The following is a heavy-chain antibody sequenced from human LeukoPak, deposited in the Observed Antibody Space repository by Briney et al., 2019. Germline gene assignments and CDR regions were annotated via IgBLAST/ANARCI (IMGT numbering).Heavy chain of an antibody. CDR3: ARDDRYCSSTSCYATYFDY. CDR2: ISSSDGVT. D-gene: IGHD2-2*01. V-gene: IGHV3-21*01. Sequence: GGSLRLSCAASGFIFSSYSMNWVRQAPGKGLEWVSGISSSDGVTYYADSVKGRFTISRDNSKNTLYLQMNSLRAEDTAVYYCARDDRYCSSTSCYATYFDYWGQGTLVTVSS. CDR1: GFIFSSYS. J-gene: IGHJ4*02.